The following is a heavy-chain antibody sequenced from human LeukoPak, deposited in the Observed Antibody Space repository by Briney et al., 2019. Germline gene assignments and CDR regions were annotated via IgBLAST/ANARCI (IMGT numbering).Heavy chain of an antibody. CDR1: GGSISSGSYY. CDR3: ARGHRTYYYGSGSYPSYFDY. Sequence: SQTLSLTCTVSGGSISSGSYYWRWIRQPAGKGLEWIGRIYTSGSTNYNPSLKSRVTISVDTSKNQFSLKLSSVTAADTAVYYCARGHRTYYYGSGSYPSYFDYWGQGTLVTVSS. D-gene: IGHD3-10*01. J-gene: IGHJ4*02. CDR2: IYTSGST. V-gene: IGHV4-61*02.